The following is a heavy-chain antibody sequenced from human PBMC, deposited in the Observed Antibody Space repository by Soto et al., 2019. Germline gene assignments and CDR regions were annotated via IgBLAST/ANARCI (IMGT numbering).Heavy chain of an antibody. V-gene: IGHV1-18*01. CDR3: AREGSRPYYYYGMDV. D-gene: IGHD2-15*01. CDR1: GYSFTTYG. Sequence: QVQLVQSGAEVKKPGASVKVSCKASGYSFTTYGIAWVRQAPGQGLEWMGWISTYNGDTGYAQNLQGRVIMTTDTSTTTAYMELRSLRSDDTAVYYCAREGSRPYYYYGMDVWGQGTTVSVSS. J-gene: IGHJ6*02. CDR2: ISTYNGDT.